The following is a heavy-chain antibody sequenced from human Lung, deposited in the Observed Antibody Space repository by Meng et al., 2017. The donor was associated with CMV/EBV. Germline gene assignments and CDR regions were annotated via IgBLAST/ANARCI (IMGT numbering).Heavy chain of an antibody. V-gene: IGHV3-21*01. D-gene: IGHD3-3*01. CDR1: GFTFSSYS. CDR3: ARDGSFWSGYYAPVAFDI. J-gene: IGHJ3*02. Sequence: GGXXKLSCAASGFTFSSYSMNWVRQAPGKGLEWVSSISSSSSYIYYADSVKGRFTISRDNAKNSLYLQMNSLRAEDTAVYYCARDGSFWSGYYAPVAFDIXGQGXMVTVSS. CDR2: ISSSSSYI.